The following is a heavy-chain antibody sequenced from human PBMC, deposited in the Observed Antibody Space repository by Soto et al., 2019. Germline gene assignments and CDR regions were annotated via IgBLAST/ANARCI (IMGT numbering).Heavy chain of an antibody. CDR2: MNPNSGNT. J-gene: IGHJ6*02. CDR1: GYTFTSYD. D-gene: IGHD2-2*02. Sequence: QVQLVQSGAEVKKPGASVKVSCKASGYTFTSYDINWVRRATGQGLEWMGWMNPNSGNTGYAQKFQGRVTMTRNTSISTPYMELSSLSSEDTAVYSSARLVPAAIRYYYYGVDVWGQGTTVTVSS. V-gene: IGHV1-8*01. CDR3: ARLVPAAIRYYYYGVDV.